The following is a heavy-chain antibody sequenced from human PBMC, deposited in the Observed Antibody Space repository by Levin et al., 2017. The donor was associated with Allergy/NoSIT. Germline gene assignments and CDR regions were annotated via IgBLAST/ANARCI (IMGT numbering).Heavy chain of an antibody. J-gene: IGHJ3*02. Sequence: PGGSLRLSCAASGFTFSSYGMHWVRQAPGKGLEWVAVISYDGSNKYYADSVKGRFTISRDNSKNTLYLQMNSLRAEDTAVYYCAKDRSGSYYGAFDIWGQGTMVTVSS. CDR3: AKDRSGSYYGAFDI. CDR2: ISYDGSNK. D-gene: IGHD1-26*01. CDR1: GFTFSSYG. V-gene: IGHV3-30*18.